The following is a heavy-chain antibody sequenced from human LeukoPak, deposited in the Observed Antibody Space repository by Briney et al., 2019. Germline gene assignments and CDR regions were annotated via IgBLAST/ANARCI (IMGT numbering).Heavy chain of an antibody. V-gene: IGHV1-3*01. D-gene: IGHD6-19*01. CDR2: INAGNGNT. CDR1: GYTFTSYA. CDR3: AREPGGLYSSGWLSHFDY. Sequence: EASVKVSCKASGYTFTSYAMHWVRQAPGQRLEWMGWINAGNGNTKYSQKFQGRVTITRDTSASTAYMELSSLRSEDTAVYYCAREPGGLYSSGWLSHFDYWGQGTLVTVSS. J-gene: IGHJ4*02.